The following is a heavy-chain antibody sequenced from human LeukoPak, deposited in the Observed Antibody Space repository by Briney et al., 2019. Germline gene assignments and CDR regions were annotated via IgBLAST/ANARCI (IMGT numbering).Heavy chain of an antibody. Sequence: GGSVRLPCAASGFTVRSNYMSWVREAPGKGLEGVSVIYSGVSTYYADSVKGRFTISRDNSKNTLYLQMNSLRAEDTAVYYCARGATVTTSYYYMDVWGKGTTVTVSS. CDR2: IYSGVST. J-gene: IGHJ6*03. CDR1: GFTVRSNY. D-gene: IGHD4-17*01. V-gene: IGHV3-66*02. CDR3: ARGATVTTSYYYMDV.